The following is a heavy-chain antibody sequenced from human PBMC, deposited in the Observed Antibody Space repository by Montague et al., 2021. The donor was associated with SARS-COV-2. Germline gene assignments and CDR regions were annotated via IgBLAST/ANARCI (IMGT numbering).Heavy chain of an antibody. Sequence: SLRLSCAASGFTFSSYAMSWVRQTPGKGLEWVALIYNGGSSRYYADSVKGRFTISRDNSKNTLSLQMNSLRADDTAVYYCAKGLGARDLYYLDSWGQGTLVTVSS. CDR3: AKGLGARDLYYLDS. CDR2: IYNGGSSR. V-gene: IGHV3-23*03. CDR1: GFTFSSYA. J-gene: IGHJ4*02. D-gene: IGHD2-15*01.